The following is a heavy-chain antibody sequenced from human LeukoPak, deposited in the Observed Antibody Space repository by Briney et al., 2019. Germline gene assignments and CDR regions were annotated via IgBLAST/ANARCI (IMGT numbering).Heavy chain of an antibody. D-gene: IGHD5-24*01. CDR2: MYTSGDS. CDR3: VRGAREMAIIFDY. J-gene: IGHJ4*02. V-gene: IGHV4-4*07. Sequence: WASLSLTCSASGVSISNYWLNWIRQPAGKELEWVGRMYTSGDSKYNPSLKRRKTMSVDTYTNQVSLTLTSVIAPDTAVSYCVRGAREMAIIFDYWGQGTLVTVSS. CDR1: GVSISNYW.